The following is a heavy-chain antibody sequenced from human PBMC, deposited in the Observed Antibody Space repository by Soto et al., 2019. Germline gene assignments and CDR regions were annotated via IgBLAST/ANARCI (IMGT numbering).Heavy chain of an antibody. Sequence: QVQLVESGGGVVQPGRSLRLSCAASGFTFSSYAMHWVRQAPGKGLEWVAVISYDGSNKYYADSVKGRFTISRDNSKNMLYLQMNSLRAEDTAVYYCARDQSRPKDYYYGMDVWGQGTTVTVSS. V-gene: IGHV3-30-3*01. CDR3: ARDQSRPKDYYYGMDV. CDR1: GFTFSSYA. J-gene: IGHJ6*02. CDR2: ISYDGSNK.